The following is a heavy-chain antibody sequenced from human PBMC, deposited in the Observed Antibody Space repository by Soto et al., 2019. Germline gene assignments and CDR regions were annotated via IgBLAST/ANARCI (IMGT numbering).Heavy chain of an antibody. CDR3: ACIAAAGTGKIDY. D-gene: IGHD6-13*01. V-gene: IGHV4-31*03. CDR2: IYYSGST. CDR1: GGSISSGGYY. J-gene: IGHJ4*02. Sequence: SETLSLTCTVSGGSISSGGYYWSWIRQHPGKGLEWIGYIYYSGSTYYNPSLKSRVTISVDTSKNQFSLKLSSVTAADTAVYYCACIAAAGTGKIDYWGQGTLVTVSS.